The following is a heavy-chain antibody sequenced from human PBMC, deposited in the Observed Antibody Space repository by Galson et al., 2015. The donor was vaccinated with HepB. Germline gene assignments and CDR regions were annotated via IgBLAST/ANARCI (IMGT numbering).Heavy chain of an antibody. V-gene: IGHV3-73*01. D-gene: IGHD1-26*01. CDR2: IRSKPNNYAT. Sequence: SLRLSCAASGFTVSGSAMHWVRQASGKGLEWVGRIRSKPNNYATAYAESVKGRFTVSRDDSKNTAYLQMNSLKTEVTAVYYCTRPGGGSDYYYGMDVWGQGTTVTVSS. CDR3: TRPGGGSDYYYGMDV. CDR1: GFTVSGSA. J-gene: IGHJ6*02.